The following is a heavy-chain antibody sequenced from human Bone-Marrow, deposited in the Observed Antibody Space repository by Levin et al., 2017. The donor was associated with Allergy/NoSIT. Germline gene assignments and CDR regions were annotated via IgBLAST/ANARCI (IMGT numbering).Heavy chain of an antibody. D-gene: IGHD3-10*01. Sequence: GESLKISCVASGFPFGSFAMSWVRQAPGKGLEWVSAIGGGGTDTFYADSVKGRFTIFRDNSKNTLYLQMSSLSAADTATYYCAKETPGSLLGPAVDFWGQGSLVVVSS. J-gene: IGHJ4*02. CDR3: AKETPGSLLGPAVDF. CDR1: GFPFGSFA. V-gene: IGHV3-23*01. CDR2: IGGGGTDT.